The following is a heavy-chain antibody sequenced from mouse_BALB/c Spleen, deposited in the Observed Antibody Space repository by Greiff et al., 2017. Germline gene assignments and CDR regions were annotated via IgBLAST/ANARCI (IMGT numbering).Heavy chain of an antibody. CDR2: ISSGGSYT. D-gene: IGHD2-1*01. Sequence: EVQLQESGGDLVKPGGSLKLSCAASGFTFSSYGMSWVRQTPDKRLEWVATISSGGSYTYYPDSVKGRFTISRDNAKNTLYLQMSSLKSEDTAMYYCARHEDGNYLFAYWGQGTLVTVSA. CDR3: ARHEDGNYLFAY. CDR1: GFTFSSYG. J-gene: IGHJ3*01. V-gene: IGHV5-6*01.